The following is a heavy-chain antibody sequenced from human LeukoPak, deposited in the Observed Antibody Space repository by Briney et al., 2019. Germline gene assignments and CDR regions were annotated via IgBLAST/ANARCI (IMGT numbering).Heavy chain of an antibody. CDR2: IYYSGST. CDR1: GGSISSYY. V-gene: IGHV4-59*08. D-gene: IGHD6-13*01. CDR3: ARLKAAAGTRYYYYGMDV. Sequence: SETLSLTCTVSGGSISSYYWSWIRQPPGKGLEWIGYIYYSGSTNYNPSLKSRVTISVDTSKNQFSLKLSSVTAADTAVYYCARLKAAAGTRYYYYGMDVWGQGTTVTVPS. J-gene: IGHJ6*02.